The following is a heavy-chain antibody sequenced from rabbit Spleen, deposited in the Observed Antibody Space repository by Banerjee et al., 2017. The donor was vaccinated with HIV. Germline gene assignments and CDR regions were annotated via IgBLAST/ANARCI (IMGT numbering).Heavy chain of an antibody. CDR2: INSGSGST. V-gene: IGHV1S40*01. D-gene: IGHD1-1*01. J-gene: IGHJ4*01. Sequence: QSLEESGGDLVKPGASLTLTCTASGFSFSSGYWICWVRQAPGKGLEWIGCINSGSGSTYYASWANGRFTISKTSSTTVFLQMTSLTDADAATYFCARSNVTNDYIGLWGPGTLVTVS. CDR3: ARSNVTNDYIGL. CDR1: GFSFSSGYW.